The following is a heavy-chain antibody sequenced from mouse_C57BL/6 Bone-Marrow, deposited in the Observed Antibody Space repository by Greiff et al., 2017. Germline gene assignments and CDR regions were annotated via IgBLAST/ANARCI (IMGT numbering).Heavy chain of an antibody. CDR3: ARDRGYYCDY. V-gene: IGHV5-16*01. CDR2: INYDGSST. J-gene: IGHJ2*01. Sequence: EVHLVESEGGLVQPGSSMKLSCTASGFTFSDYYMAWVRQVPEKGLEWVANINYDGSSTYYLDSLKSRFIISRDNAKNILYLQMSSLKSEDTATYYCARDRGYYCDYWGQGTTLTVAS. CDR1: GFTFSDYY.